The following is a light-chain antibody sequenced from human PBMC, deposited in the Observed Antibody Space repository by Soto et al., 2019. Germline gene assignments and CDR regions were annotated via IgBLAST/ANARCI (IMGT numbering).Light chain of an antibody. CDR3: QQRTNWPPIT. J-gene: IGKJ5*01. CDR1: QSVSSS. Sequence: EIVLKQSPATVSVCRWRRSTLYYKASQSVSSSLAWYQQKTGQAPRLLIYDASNRATGIPARFSGSGSGTDFTLTISSLEPEDFAVYYCQQRTNWPPITFGQGTRLEIK. V-gene: IGKV3-11*01. CDR2: DAS.